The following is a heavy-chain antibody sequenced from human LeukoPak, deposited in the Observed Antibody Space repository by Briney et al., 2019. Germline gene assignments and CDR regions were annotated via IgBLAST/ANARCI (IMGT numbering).Heavy chain of an antibody. CDR2: MNPNSGNT. V-gene: IGHV1-8*02. CDR1: GYTFTGYY. D-gene: IGHD3-22*01. J-gene: IGHJ5*02. Sequence: ASVKVSCKASGYTFTGYYIHWVRQATGQGLEWMGWMNPNSGNTGYAQKFQGRVTMTRNTSISTAYMELSSLRSEDTAVYYCARGSGDYDSSGYPPWGQGTLVTVSS. CDR3: ARGSGDYDSSGYPP.